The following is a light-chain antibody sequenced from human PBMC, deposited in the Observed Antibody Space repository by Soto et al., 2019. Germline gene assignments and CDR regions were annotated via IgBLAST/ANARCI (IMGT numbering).Light chain of an antibody. CDR1: QNINGW. J-gene: IGKJ1*01. CDR2: DAS. CDR3: QQYNSYPWT. V-gene: IGKV1-5*01. Sequence: DIPMTQSPSTLSASVGDRVTITCRASQNINGWLAWYQQKPGRAPKVVIYDASNLEGGVPSRFSGSRSATEFTLTISSLQPDDSAPYYGQQYNSYPWTFGQGTKVEIK.